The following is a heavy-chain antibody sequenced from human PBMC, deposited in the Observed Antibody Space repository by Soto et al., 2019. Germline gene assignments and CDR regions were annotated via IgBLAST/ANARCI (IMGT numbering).Heavy chain of an antibody. D-gene: IGHD2-8*01. J-gene: IGHJ4*02. V-gene: IGHV4-4*07. CDR3: ARGLDKDCTDGVCYSSYYFDY. CDR1: CGSISSYY. CDR2: IYTSGST. Sequence: PSETLSLTCTVSCGSISSYYWSWIRQPAGKGLEWIGRIYTSGSTNYNPSLKSRVTMSVDTSKNQFSLKLSSVTAADTAVYYCARGLDKDCTDGVCYSSYYFDYWGQGTRGTV.